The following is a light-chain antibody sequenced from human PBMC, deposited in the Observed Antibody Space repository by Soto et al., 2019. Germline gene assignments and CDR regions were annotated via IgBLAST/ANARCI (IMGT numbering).Light chain of an antibody. CDR2: GNN. Sequence: QSVLTQPPSVSGAPGQRVTISCTGASSNIGAGYDVQWYQQLPGTAPRLLIYGNNNRPSGVPERFSGSNSGTSASLALSGPQADDELDYYCQSYDTGLGGYVFGTGTKVTVL. V-gene: IGLV1-40*01. CDR1: SSNIGAGYD. J-gene: IGLJ1*01. CDR3: QSYDTGLGGYV.